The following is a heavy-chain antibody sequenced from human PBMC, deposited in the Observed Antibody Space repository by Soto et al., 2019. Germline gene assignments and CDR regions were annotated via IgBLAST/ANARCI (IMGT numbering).Heavy chain of an antibody. CDR1: GFTFSSYG. Sequence: PGGSLRLSCAASGFTFSSYGMHWVRQAPGKGLEWVSGLSRSGDTTYYAESVKGRFTISRDNSKNTLSLQMNSLRAEDTAVYYCAKDHDCSSSSCYYYFYGMDVWGQGTTVTVSS. CDR3: AKDHDCSSSSCYYYFYGMDV. V-gene: IGHV3-23*01. J-gene: IGHJ6*02. CDR2: LSRSGDTT. D-gene: IGHD2-2*01.